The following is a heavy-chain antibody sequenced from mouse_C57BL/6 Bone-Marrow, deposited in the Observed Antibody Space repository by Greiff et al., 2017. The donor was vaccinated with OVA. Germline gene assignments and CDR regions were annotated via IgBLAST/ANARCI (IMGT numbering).Heavy chain of an antibody. CDR1: GYTFTSSG. D-gene: IGHD3-1*01. J-gene: IGHJ3*01. Sequence: LVESGAELARPGASVQLSCKASGYTFTSSGISWVKQRTGQGLEWIGAFYPSSGNPYSKEKCKGKATLTADKASSTADRERRSLTAEDSAVYFRARGGGYGAWLAYGGQGTLVTVSA. CDR3: ARGGGYGAWLAY. CDR2: FYPSSGNP. V-gene: IGHV1-81*01.